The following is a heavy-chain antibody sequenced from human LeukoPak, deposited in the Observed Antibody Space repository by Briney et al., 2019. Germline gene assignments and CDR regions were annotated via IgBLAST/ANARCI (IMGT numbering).Heavy chain of an antibody. CDR1: GFTFDDYA. CDR3: NSRPYSSSWAYYYYGMDV. J-gene: IGHJ6*02. Sequence: PGGSLRLSCAASGFTFDDYAMHWVRQAPGKGLEWVGRIKSKTDGGTTDYAAPVKGRFTISRDDSKNTLYLQMNSLKTEDTAVYYCNSRPYSSSWAYYYYGMDVWGQGTTVTVSS. CDR2: IKSKTDGGTT. V-gene: IGHV3-15*01. D-gene: IGHD6-13*01.